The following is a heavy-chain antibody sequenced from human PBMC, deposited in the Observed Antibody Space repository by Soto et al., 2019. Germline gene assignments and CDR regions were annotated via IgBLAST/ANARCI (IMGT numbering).Heavy chain of an antibody. Sequence: ASVNVSCTAAGYTFTTYYIHWVRQAPGQGLEWMGIINPSGGSTSYAQKFQGRVTMTRDTSTSTVYMEMSSLKSEDTAVYYCARGPGGGNENSSNPWGREPLVTVSS. V-gene: IGHV1-46*01. CDR2: INPSGGST. CDR1: GYTFTTYY. D-gene: IGHD3-10*01. J-gene: IGHJ5*02. CDR3: ARGPGGGNENSSNP.